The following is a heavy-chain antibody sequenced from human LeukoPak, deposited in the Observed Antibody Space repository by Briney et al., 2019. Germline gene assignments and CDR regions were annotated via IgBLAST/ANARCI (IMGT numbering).Heavy chain of an antibody. CDR3: ARDGTSTDDY. D-gene: IGHD2-2*01. CDR2: ISGNNDNP. J-gene: IGHJ4*02. CDR1: GYTFSNFG. V-gene: IGHV1-18*01. Sequence: ASVRVSCKTSGYTFSNFGVNWVRQAPGQGLEWMGWISGNNDNPNYGQKFQGRFTVTTDSSTSTAYMELRNLTFDDTAVYYCARDGTSTDDYWGQGTLVTVSS.